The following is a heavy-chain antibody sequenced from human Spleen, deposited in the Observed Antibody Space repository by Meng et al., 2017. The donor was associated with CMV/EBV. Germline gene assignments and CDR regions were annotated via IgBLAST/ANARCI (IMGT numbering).Heavy chain of an antibody. Sequence: LSLTCAASGFTVSSYYMNWVRQAPGKGLEWVSVIYSGGTTYYADSVKGRFTISRDNSMNTLYLQMNTLRAEDTAVYYCARGGGTLDYWGQGTLVTVSS. CDR1: GFTVSSYY. D-gene: IGHD3-3*01. CDR2: IYSGGTT. V-gene: IGHV3-53*01. CDR3: ARGGGTLDY. J-gene: IGHJ4*02.